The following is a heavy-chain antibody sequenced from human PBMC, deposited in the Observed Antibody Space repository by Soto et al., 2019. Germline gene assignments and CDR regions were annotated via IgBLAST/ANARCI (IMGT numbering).Heavy chain of an antibody. J-gene: IGHJ4*02. V-gene: IGHV2-5*02. Sequence: SGPTLVNPTQTLTLTCTFSGFSPTSSGVAVGWIRQPLEKALEWLAIIFWDDDKRYNPSLKSRLTITRDTSKNQVVLTMTNMDPVDTATYYCAHHIVGMATLWSDYWGQGTLVTVSS. CDR3: AHHIVGMATLWSDY. CDR2: IFWDDDK. CDR1: GFSPTSSGVA. D-gene: IGHD1-26*01.